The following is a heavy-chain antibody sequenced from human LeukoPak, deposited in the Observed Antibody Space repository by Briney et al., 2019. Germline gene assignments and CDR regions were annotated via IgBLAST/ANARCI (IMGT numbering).Heavy chain of an antibody. CDR2: ISYDGRNK. J-gene: IGHJ6*02. D-gene: IGHD3-10*01. V-gene: IGHV3-30*18. CDR3: AKDPQNYYGSGTQNYYYYYGMDV. CDR1: GFTFSSYG. Sequence: GRSLRLSCAASGFTFSSYGMHWVRQAPGKGLEWVAVISYDGRNKYYADSVKGRFTISRDNSKNTLYLQMNSLRAEDTAVYYCAKDPQNYYGSGTQNYYYYYGMDVWGQGTTVTVSS.